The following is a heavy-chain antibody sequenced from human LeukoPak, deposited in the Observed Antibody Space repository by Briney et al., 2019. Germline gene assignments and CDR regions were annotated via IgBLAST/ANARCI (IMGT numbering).Heavy chain of an antibody. J-gene: IGHJ3*02. CDR2: IYSGGST. Sequence: GGSLRLSCAASGFTVRSNYMSWVRQAPGKGLEWLSVIYSGGSTYYADSVKGRFTISRDNSKNTLHLQMSSLRAEDTAVYYCASLIAVAGTGAFDIWGQGTMVTVSS. D-gene: IGHD6-19*01. CDR3: ASLIAVAGTGAFDI. V-gene: IGHV3-53*01. CDR1: GFTVRSNY.